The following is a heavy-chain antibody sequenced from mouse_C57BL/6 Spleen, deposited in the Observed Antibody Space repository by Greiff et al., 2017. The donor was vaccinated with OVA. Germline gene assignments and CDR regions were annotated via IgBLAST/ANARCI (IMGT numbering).Heavy chain of an antibody. Sequence: VVEPGASVKIPCKASGYTFTDYNMDWVKQSHGKSLEWIGDINPNNGGTIYNQKFKGKATLTVDKSSSTAYMELRSLTSEDTAVYYCARRGYSNYGYWYFDVWGTGTTVTVSS. J-gene: IGHJ1*03. CDR2: INPNNGGT. D-gene: IGHD2-5*01. CDR1: GYTFTDYN. V-gene: IGHV1-18*01. CDR3: ARRGYSNYGYWYFDV.